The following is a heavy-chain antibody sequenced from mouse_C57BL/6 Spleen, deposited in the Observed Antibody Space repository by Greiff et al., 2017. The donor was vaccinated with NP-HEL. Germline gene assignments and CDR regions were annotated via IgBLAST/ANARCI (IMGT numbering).Heavy chain of an antibody. V-gene: IGHV1-52*01. J-gene: IGHJ3*01. CDR3: ARVGTGMFAY. CDR1: GYTFTSYW. Sequence: VQLQQSGAELVRPGSSVKLSCKASGYTFTSYWMHWVKQRPIPGLEWIGNIYPSDSETHYNQKFKDKATLTVDKSSSTAYMQLSSLTSEDSAVYYCARVGTGMFAYWGQGTLVTVSA. D-gene: IGHD4-1*01. CDR2: IYPSDSET.